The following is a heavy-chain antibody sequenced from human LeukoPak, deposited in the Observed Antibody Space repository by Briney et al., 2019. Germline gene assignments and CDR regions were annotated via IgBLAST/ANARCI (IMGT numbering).Heavy chain of an antibody. D-gene: IGHD6-19*01. J-gene: IGHJ2*01. CDR1: GGSISSYY. Sequence: SETLSLTCTVSGGSISSYYWSLIRQPPGKGLEWIGYIYYSGSTNYNPSLKSRVTISVDTSKNQFSLKLSSVTAADTAVYYCARRHRYSSGWPGQNIYWYFDLWGRGTLVTVSS. CDR3: ARRHRYSSGWPGQNIYWYFDL. CDR2: IYYSGST. V-gene: IGHV4-59*08.